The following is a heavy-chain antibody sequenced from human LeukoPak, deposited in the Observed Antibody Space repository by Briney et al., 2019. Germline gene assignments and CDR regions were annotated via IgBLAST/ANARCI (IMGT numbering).Heavy chain of an antibody. J-gene: IGHJ4*02. V-gene: IGHV3-23*01. CDR1: GFTFSTYG. D-gene: IGHD4-17*01. CDR3: ARDLSDGDYIDY. CDR2: IVGSGGTT. Sequence: PGGSLRLSCAASGFTFSTYGMDWVRQAPGKGLEWVSGIVGSGGTTYYADSVKGRFTISRDNSKNALYLQMNSLRAEDTAVYYCARDLSDGDYIDYWGQGTLVTVSS.